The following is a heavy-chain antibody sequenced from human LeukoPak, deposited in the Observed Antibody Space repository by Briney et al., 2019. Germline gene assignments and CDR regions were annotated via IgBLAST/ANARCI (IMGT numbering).Heavy chain of an antibody. V-gene: IGHV4-4*07. CDR3: ARESIGVVGTSLLDY. Sequence: SETLSLTCTVSGGSISSYYWSWIRQPAGKGLEWIRRIYTSGSTNYNPSLKSRVTISVDTSKNQFSLKLSSVTAADTAVFYCARESIGVVGTSLLDYWGHGTLVTVSS. CDR1: GGSISSYY. J-gene: IGHJ4*01. CDR2: IYTSGST. D-gene: IGHD6-19*01.